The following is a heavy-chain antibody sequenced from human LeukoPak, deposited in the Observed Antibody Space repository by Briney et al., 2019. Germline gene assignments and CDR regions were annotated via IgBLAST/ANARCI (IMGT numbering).Heavy chain of an antibody. Sequence: ASVNVSCKASGYTFTSYDINWVRQATGQGLEWMGWMNPNSGNTGYAQKFQGRVTMTRNTSISTAYMELSSLRSEDTAVYYCASSYGSGSYYNKLPYYYYYYGMDVWGQGTTVTVSS. CDR2: MNPNSGNT. J-gene: IGHJ6*02. D-gene: IGHD3-10*01. V-gene: IGHV1-8*01. CDR1: GYTFTSYD. CDR3: ASSYGSGSYYNKLPYYYYYYGMDV.